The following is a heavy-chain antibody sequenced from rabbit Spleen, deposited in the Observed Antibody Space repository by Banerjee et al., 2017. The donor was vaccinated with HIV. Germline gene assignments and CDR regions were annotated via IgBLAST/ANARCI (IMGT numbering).Heavy chain of an antibody. D-gene: IGHD2-1*01. CDR3: ARESIYNGDNDDKGFNL. CDR1: GCDFSRYG. J-gene: IGHJ4*01. CDR2: IDPIFGTT. V-gene: IGHV1S40*01. Sequence: QSLEEAGGGLVQPGGSLILSCKASGCDFSRYGVSWVRQAPGKGLEWIGYIDPIFGTTYYASRAKGRFTISITSSTTVTLQMTSLTAADTAAYFCARESIYNGDNDDKGFNLWGQGTLVTVS.